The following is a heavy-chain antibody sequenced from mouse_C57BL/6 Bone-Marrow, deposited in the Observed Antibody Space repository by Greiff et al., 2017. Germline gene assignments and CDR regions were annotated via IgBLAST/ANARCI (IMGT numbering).Heavy chain of an antibody. J-gene: IGHJ4*01. CDR3: ARDGEYGNYLFYYYAMDY. CDR1: GISITTGNYR. V-gene: IGHV3-5*02. CDR2: IYYSGTI. D-gene: IGHD2-1*01. Sequence: EVQLQQSGPGLVKPSQTVSLTCTVTGISITTGNYRWSWIRQFPGNKLEWIGYIYYSGTITDNPSLTSRTTITRDTSKNQFFLEMNSLTAEDTATYYCARDGEYGNYLFYYYAMDYWGQGTSVTVSS.